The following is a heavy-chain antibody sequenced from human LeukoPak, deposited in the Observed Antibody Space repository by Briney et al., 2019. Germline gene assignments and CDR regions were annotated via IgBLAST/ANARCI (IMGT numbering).Heavy chain of an antibody. CDR1: GFTFSSYS. Sequence: GGSLRLSCAASGFTFSSYSMNWVRQAPGKGLEWVSSISSGSSYIFYADSVKGRFTISRDNAKNSLYLQMNSLRAEDTAVYYCARRRGDCSSTSCYFYDDYWGQGTLVTVAS. D-gene: IGHD2-2*01. V-gene: IGHV3-21*01. J-gene: IGHJ4*02. CDR2: ISSGSSYI. CDR3: ARRRGDCSSTSCYFYDDY.